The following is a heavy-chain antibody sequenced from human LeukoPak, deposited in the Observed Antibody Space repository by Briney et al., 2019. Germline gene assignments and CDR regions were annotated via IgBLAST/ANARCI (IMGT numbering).Heavy chain of an antibody. CDR2: INHSGST. J-gene: IGHJ4*02. CDR1: DYSITSGYY. Sequence: KTSETLSLTCNVSDYSITSGYYWSWIRQPPGKGLEWIGEINHSGSTNYNPSLKSRVTISVDTSKNQFSLKLSSVTAADTAVYYCARHRRDYYGSGRMYYFDYWGQGTLVTVSS. D-gene: IGHD3-10*01. V-gene: IGHV4-34*01. CDR3: ARHRRDYYGSGRMYYFDY.